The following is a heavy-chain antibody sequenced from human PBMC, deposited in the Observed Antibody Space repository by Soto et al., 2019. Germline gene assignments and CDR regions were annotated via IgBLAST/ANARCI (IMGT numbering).Heavy chain of an antibody. Sequence: PXESLRLSCAASGFIVSPYWMHGVRQVPGRGLEWVARLSSDGFGAAYADSVKGRFFISRDIARNTLSLQMNSLRADDTAVYYCARDLGGPDYWGRGTSVTVSS. CDR2: LSSDGFGA. CDR1: GFIVSPYW. CDR3: ARDLGGPDY. J-gene: IGHJ4*02. V-gene: IGHV3-74*03. D-gene: IGHD3-16*01.